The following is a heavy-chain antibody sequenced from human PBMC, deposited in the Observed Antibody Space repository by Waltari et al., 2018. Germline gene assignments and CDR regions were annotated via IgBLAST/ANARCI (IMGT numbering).Heavy chain of an antibody. V-gene: IGHV3-74*01. CDR3: AAFGVGWQKAY. J-gene: IGHJ4*02. CDR1: GFTVSRDW. D-gene: IGHD6-19*01. CDR2: INTDGSFT. Sequence: EVQLVESGGGLVQPGVSLILSCTVSGFTVSRDWMPWVRQAPGRGLVWGSRINTDGSFTGYAESVEGLFTIFKDYAKNTLYLQMNSLRAEDTAVYYCAAFGVGWQKAYWGQGTLVTVSS.